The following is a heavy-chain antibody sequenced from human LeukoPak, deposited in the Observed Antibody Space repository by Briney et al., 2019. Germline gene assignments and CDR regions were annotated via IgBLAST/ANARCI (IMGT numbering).Heavy chain of an antibody. CDR1: GFTFSSYW. CDR3: ARVAVTSIDYYYYYMDV. J-gene: IGHJ6*03. Sequence: PGGSLRLSCAASGFTFSSYWMTWVRQAPGKGLEWVANIKKDGSEKYYVDSVKGRFTISRDNAKTSLYLQMNSLRAEDTAVFYCARVAVTSIDYYYYYMDVWGKGTTVTVSS. CDR2: IKKDGSEK. D-gene: IGHD4-17*01. V-gene: IGHV3-7*01.